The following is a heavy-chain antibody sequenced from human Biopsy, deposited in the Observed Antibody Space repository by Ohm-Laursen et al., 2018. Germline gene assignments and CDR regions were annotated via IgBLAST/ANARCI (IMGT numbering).Heavy chain of an antibody. CDR1: GGTFTNYG. V-gene: IGHV1-69*06. CDR3: ATKLTGYFHH. D-gene: IGHD3-9*01. Sequence: SSVKVSCKAPGGTFTNYGVNWVRQAPGQGLEWLGGNIPILGTGNYAQKFQDRVTVAADTSTSTATMELRSLRSDAAAVYYCATKLTGYFHHWGQGTLVIVSS. CDR2: NIPILGTG. J-gene: IGHJ1*01.